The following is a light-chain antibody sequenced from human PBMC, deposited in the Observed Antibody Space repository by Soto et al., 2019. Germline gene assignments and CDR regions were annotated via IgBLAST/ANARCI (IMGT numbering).Light chain of an antibody. Sequence: DIQMTQSAATLSASVGDRVTITCRASQSISRWLAWYQQKPGTAPKLLIYGASTLESGVPSRFSGSRSGTEFTLTVSSLQPDDFATYYCQQYNDSFPYIFGQRTKVDIK. V-gene: IGKV1-5*03. J-gene: IGKJ2*01. CDR1: QSISRW. CDR2: GAS. CDR3: QQYNDSFPYI.